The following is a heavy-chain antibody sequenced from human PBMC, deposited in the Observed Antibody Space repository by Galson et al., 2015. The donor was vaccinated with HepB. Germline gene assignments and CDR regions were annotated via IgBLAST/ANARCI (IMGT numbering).Heavy chain of an antibody. V-gene: IGHV3-30*04. CDR3: ARDSPVII. CDR2: ISYDGSNK. Sequence: SLRLSCAASGFTFSSYAMHWVRQAPGKGLEWVAVISYDGSNKYYADSVKGRFTISRDNSKNTLYLQMNSLRAEDTAVYYCARDSPVIIWGQGTTVTVSS. CDR1: GFTFSSYA. J-gene: IGHJ6*02.